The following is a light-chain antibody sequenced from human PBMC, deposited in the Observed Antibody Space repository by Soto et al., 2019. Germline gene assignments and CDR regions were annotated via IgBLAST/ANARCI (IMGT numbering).Light chain of an antibody. CDR1: QGIGND. Sequence: AIQLTQSPSSLAASVGDRVTSSCRASQGIGNDLAWYQQKPGKAPRLLIFAASNLQSGVPSRFSGSGSGTDFTLTISRLQPEDFATYYCLQLYNFSWTFGQGTTVDIK. CDR3: LQLYNFSWT. CDR2: AAS. J-gene: IGKJ1*01. V-gene: IGKV1-6*01.